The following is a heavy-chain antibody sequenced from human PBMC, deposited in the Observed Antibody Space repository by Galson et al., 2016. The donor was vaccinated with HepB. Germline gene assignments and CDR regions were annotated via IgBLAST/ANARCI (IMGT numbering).Heavy chain of an antibody. CDR3: AKGQLRSFSTEGYQYYYYIDV. D-gene: IGHD5-24*01. CDR2: SGGST. CDR1: GFNFTNYA. V-gene: IGHV3-23*01. J-gene: IGHJ6*03. Sequence: SLRLSCEASGFNFTNYAMNWVRQAPGKGLEWVSASGGSTFYADSVKGRFTISRDNSKNTLYLQMNSLRVEDTAVYYCAKGQLRSFSTEGYQYYYYIDVWGEGTTVTVSS.